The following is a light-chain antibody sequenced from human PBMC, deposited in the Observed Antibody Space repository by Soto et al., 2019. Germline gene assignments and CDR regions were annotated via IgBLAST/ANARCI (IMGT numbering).Light chain of an antibody. Sequence: EIVLTQSPGTLSLSPEEGATFSCRASQTVSSNYLAWYQQKPGQAPRLLIHDASSRAAGIPDRFSGSGSGTDFTLTISRLEPEDFAVYYCQQYGSSPVTFGQGTKLEIK. CDR3: QQYGSSPVT. J-gene: IGKJ2*01. CDR1: QTVSSNY. CDR2: DAS. V-gene: IGKV3-20*01.